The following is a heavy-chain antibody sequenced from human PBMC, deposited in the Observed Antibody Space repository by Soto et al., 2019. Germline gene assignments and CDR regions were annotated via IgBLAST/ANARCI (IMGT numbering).Heavy chain of an antibody. D-gene: IGHD1-26*01. J-gene: IGHJ4*02. Sequence: QPGGSLRLSCAASGFSISSFEMIWVRQAPGKGLEWVSYISSSGTTVYYTDSVKGRFTISRDNAKNSLFLQMNSLQADDTSVYYCATDRNWDLLWGRGTLVTVSS. CDR2: ISSSGTTV. CDR3: ATDRNWDLL. V-gene: IGHV3-48*03. CDR1: GFSISSFE.